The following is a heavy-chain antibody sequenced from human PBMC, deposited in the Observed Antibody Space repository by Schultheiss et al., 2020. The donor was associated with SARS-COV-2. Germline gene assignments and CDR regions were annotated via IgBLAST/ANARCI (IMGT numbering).Heavy chain of an antibody. CDR3: ARDLAAAGTDFDY. D-gene: IGHD6-13*01. CDR1: GFTFSNAW. Sequence: GGSLRLSCAASGFTFSNAWMSWVRQAPGKGLEWVGRIKSKTDGGTTDYAAPVKGRFTISRDDSKNTLYLQMNSLRAEDTAVYYCARDLAAAGTDFDYWGQGTLVTVSS. J-gene: IGHJ4*02. CDR2: IKSKTDGGTT. V-gene: IGHV3-15*01.